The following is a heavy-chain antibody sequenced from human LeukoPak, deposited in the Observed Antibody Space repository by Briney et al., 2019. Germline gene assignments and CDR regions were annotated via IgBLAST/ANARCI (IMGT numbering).Heavy chain of an antibody. CDR3: AQEFDALDM. CDR1: GFTFRSYD. Sequence: GGSLRLSCAASGFTFRSYDMNWVRQAPGKGLEWVAVISYDGSKKYYGDSVKGRFTISRDNSKNTLSLQMNSLRAEDTAVYYCAQEFDALDMWGQGTMVTVSS. D-gene: IGHD3-10*01. J-gene: IGHJ3*02. V-gene: IGHV3-30*03. CDR2: ISYDGSKK.